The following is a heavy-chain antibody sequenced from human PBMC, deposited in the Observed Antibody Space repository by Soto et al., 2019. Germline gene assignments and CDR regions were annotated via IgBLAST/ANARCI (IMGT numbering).Heavy chain of an antibody. CDR2: MNSDGGII. CDR3: APAEVDY. V-gene: IGHV3-74*01. Sequence: EVQLVESGGGLVQPGGSLRLSCAVAGYTFGNHWMHWVRQAPGKGLEWVSRMNSDGGIINYADSVKGRFTVSRDNAKNTLYLQMNSLRVEGTAVYYCAPAEVDYWGPGTLVTVSS. CDR1: GYTFGNHW. J-gene: IGHJ4*02.